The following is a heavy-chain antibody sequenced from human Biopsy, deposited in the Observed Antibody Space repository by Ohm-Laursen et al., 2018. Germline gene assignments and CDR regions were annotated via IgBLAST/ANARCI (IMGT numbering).Heavy chain of an antibody. CDR2: IYTSGIT. V-gene: IGHV4-4*07. CDR3: VRGVDYYDPYHYYALDV. Sequence: SDTLSLTCTVSGGSLSSYSWSWIRQPAGKGLEWIGQIYTSGITNYNPSLKSRVTMSVDTSKNKLSLRVRSVTAADTAVYYCVRGVDYYDPYHYYALDVWGQGTTVTVSS. D-gene: IGHD3-22*01. J-gene: IGHJ6*02. CDR1: GGSLSSYS.